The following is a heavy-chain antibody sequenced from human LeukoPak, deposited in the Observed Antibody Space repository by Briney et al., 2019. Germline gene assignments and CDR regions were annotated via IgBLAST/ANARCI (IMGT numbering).Heavy chain of an antibody. V-gene: IGHV4-31*03. D-gene: IGHD6-19*01. CDR1: GGSIRSGGYY. CDR3: ARRIVVAGLFDY. CDR2: IYYSRST. J-gene: IGHJ4*02. Sequence: SETLSLTCTVYGGSIRSGGYYWSWIRQHSGKGLEWIGYIYYSRSTYYNPSLKSRVTISLDTSKNQFSLKLSSVTAADTAVYYCARRIVVAGLFDYWGQGTLVTVSS.